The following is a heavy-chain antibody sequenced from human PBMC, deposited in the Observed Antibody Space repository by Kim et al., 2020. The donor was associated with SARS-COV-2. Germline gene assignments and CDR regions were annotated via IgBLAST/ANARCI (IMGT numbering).Heavy chain of an antibody. CDR3: ARPYRRRGGGAWFDP. Sequence: SETLSLTCAVFGGSISSGDFYWGWIRQPPGKGLEWIGNIDYTGTTYYSPSLKSRVSMSVDSSKNQFSLRLTSLTAADTAVYYCARPYRRRGGGAWFDPGGQGTLVTVSS. V-gene: IGHV4-39*01. CDR1: GGSISSGDFY. J-gene: IGHJ5*02. D-gene: IGHD4-4*01. CDR2: IDYTGTT.